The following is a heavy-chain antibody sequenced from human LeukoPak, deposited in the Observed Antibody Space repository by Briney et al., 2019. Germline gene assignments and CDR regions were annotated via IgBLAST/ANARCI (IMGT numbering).Heavy chain of an antibody. CDR3: ARENCDSTTCYKTIDY. J-gene: IGHJ4*02. V-gene: IGHV3-64*01. Sequence: PGGSLRLSCAASGFTFSSYAMHWVRQAPGKGLEYVSAITSNGGSAYYANSVKGRFTISRDNSKNTLYLQMGSLRAEDMAVYYCARENCDSTTCYKTIDYWGQGTLVTVSS. D-gene: IGHD2-2*02. CDR2: ITSNGGSA. CDR1: GFTFSSYA.